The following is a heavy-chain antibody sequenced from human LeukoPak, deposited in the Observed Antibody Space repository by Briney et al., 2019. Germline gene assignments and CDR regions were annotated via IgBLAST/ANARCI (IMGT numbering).Heavy chain of an antibody. Sequence: SETLSLTCAVYGGSFSGYYWSWIRQPPGKGLEWIGEINHSGSTNYNPSLKSRVTISVDTSKNQFSLKLSSVTAADTAVYYCARPPVSPSAPGGQGPLVTVPS. CDR3: ARPPVSPSAP. V-gene: IGHV4-34*01. J-gene: IGHJ5*02. CDR1: GGSFSGYY. CDR2: INHSGST.